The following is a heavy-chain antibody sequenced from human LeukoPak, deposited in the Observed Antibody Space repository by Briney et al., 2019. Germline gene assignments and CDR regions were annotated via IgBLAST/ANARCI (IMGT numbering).Heavy chain of an antibody. D-gene: IGHD3-22*01. CDR2: ISWTSGSI. CDR1: GFTFDDYA. CDR3: AKVPTPYYYDSSGPLFDY. J-gene: IGHJ4*02. Sequence: GRSLRLSCAASGFTFDDYAMHWVRQAPGKGLEWVSGISWTSGSIGYADSVKGRFTISRDNAKNSLYLQMNSLRAEDTALYYCAKVPTPYYYDSSGPLFDYWGQGTLVTVSS. V-gene: IGHV3-9*01.